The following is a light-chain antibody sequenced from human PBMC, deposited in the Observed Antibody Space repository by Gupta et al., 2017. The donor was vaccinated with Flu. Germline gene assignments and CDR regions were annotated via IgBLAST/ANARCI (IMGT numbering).Light chain of an antibody. CDR3: QQYGISLYT. J-gene: IGKJ2*01. Sequence: DTVSSQSPLTLSLSPEERATLSCQASQSGNNNLLPWSQQKPGQAPRLLIYGASSRATGIPDRCSGSGSGTDFTLTIRRLEPEDFAVYYCQQYGISLYTFGQGTKVEIK. CDR1: QSGNNNL. CDR2: GAS. V-gene: IGKV3-20*01.